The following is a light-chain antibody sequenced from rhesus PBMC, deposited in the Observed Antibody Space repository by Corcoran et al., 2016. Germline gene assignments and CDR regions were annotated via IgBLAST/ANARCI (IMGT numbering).Light chain of an antibody. CDR2: GAY. V-gene: IGKV3-40*03. Sequence: EIVMTQSPATLSLSPGETATLSCRASESVGSYLAWYQQKPGQAPKLLVHGAYFRATGIPDRFRGSGSRTEVTLTISSLEPEDVGVYHCQQYNDLLPTFGQGTKVEIK. CDR3: QQYNDLLPT. CDR1: ESVGSY. J-gene: IGKJ1*01.